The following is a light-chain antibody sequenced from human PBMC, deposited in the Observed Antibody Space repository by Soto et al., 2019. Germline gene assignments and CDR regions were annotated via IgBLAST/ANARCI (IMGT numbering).Light chain of an antibody. Sequence: EIVLTQSPGTLSLSPGERATLSCRASQSVSSSYLAWYQQKPGQAPRIVIYGASSRATGIPDRVSGSGSGTDFTLTISRLEPEDFAVYYCQQYGSSPWTFGQGTKVDI. CDR1: QSVSSSY. CDR3: QQYGSSPWT. J-gene: IGKJ1*01. CDR2: GAS. V-gene: IGKV3-20*01.